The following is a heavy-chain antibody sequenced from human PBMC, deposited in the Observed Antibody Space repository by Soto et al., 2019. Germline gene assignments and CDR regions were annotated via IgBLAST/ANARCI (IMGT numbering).Heavy chain of an antibody. V-gene: IGHV1-18*01. CDR3: ARDGSXSWYGGSYYYYYYGMDV. D-gene: IGHD6-13*01. J-gene: IGHJ6*02. CDR1: GYTFTSYG. CDR2: ISAYNGNT. Sequence: GASVKVSCKASGYTFTSYGISWVRQAPGQGLEWMGWISAYNGNTNYAQKLQGRVTMTTDTSTSTAYMELRSLRSDDTAVYYCARDGSXSWYGGSYYYYYYGMDVWGQGTTVTVSS.